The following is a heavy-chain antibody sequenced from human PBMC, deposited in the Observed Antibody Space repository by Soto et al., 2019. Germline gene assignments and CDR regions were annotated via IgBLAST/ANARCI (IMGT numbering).Heavy chain of an antibody. CDR2: IYYSGST. J-gene: IGHJ5*02. CDR3: ARDLRGLNWFDP. CDR1: GGSISSYY. V-gene: IGHV4-59*01. Sequence: SETLSLTCTVSGGSISSYYWSWIRQPPGKGLEWIGYIYYSGSTNYNPSLKSRVTISVDTSKNQFSLKLSSVTAADTAVYYCARDLRGLNWFDPWGQGTLVTVSS.